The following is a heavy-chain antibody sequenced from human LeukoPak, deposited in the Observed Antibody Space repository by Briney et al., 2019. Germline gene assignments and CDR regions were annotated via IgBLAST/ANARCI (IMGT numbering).Heavy chain of an antibody. CDR3: GRGSVGFGELNY. J-gene: IGHJ4*02. Sequence: PGGSLALSCAASGFTVSSNYMSWVRQAPGKGLEWVSVIYSGGTTYYADSVKGRFTISRDNSKNTLYLQMNSLRAEDAAVYYCGRGSVGFGELNYWGQGTLVTVSS. V-gene: IGHV3-66*01. D-gene: IGHD3-10*01. CDR1: GFTVSSNY. CDR2: IYSGGTT.